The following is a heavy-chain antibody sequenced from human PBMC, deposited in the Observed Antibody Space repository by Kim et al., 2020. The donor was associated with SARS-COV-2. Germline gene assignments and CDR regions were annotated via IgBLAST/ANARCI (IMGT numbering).Heavy chain of an antibody. CDR2: ISGSGGST. J-gene: IGHJ6*02. CDR3: AKAYSSGWYYYYYGMDV. V-gene: IGHV3-23*01. CDR1: GFTFSSYA. D-gene: IGHD6-19*01. Sequence: GGSLRLSCAASGFTFSSYAMSWVRQAPGKGLEWVSAISGSGGSTYYADSVKGRFTISRDNSKNTLYLQMNSLRAEDTAVYYCAKAYSSGWYYYYYGMDVWGQGTTVTVSS.